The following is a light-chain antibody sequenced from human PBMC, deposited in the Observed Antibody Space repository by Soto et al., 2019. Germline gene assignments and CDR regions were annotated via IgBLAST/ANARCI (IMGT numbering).Light chain of an antibody. Sequence: QSVLAQPASVSGSRGQSITISCTGTSSDVGSYNYVSWYQQHPGKAPKLIIYDVTTRPSGVPDRFSGSKSGNTASLTVSGLQAEDEADYYCSSYAASNNFYFVFGGGTKVTVL. CDR3: SSYAASNNFYFV. CDR1: SSDVGSYNY. CDR2: DVT. V-gene: IGLV2-8*01. J-gene: IGLJ3*02.